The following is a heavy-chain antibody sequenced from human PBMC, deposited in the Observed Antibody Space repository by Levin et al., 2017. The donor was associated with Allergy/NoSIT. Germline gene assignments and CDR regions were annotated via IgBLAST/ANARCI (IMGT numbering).Heavy chain of an antibody. D-gene: IGHD6-19*01. Sequence: ASVKVSCKASGYTFTSYYMHWVRQAPGQGLEWMGIINPSGGSTSYAQKFQGRVTMTRDTSTSTVYMELSSLRSEDTAVYYCAREKYVPWDSSELLMGDYYYYGMDVWGQGTTVTVSS. V-gene: IGHV1-46*01. CDR3: AREKYVPWDSSELLMGDYYYYGMDV. CDR1: GYTFTSYY. CDR2: INPSGGST. J-gene: IGHJ6*02.